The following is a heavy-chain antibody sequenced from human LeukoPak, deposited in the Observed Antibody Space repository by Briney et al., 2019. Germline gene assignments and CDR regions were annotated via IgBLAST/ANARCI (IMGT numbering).Heavy chain of an antibody. CDR2: IYHSGST. V-gene: IGHV4-30-2*01. CDR1: GGSISSGGYS. CDR3: ATLSSGRPTYYYGSGSYYRLGEQQNNWFDP. J-gene: IGHJ5*02. Sequence: PSQTLSLTCAVSGGSISSGGYSWSWTRQPPGKGLEWIGYIYHSGSTYYNPSLKSRVTISVDRSKNQFSLKLSSVTAADTAVYYCATLSSGRPTYYYGSGSYYRLGEQQNNWFDPWGQGTLVTVSS. D-gene: IGHD3-10*01.